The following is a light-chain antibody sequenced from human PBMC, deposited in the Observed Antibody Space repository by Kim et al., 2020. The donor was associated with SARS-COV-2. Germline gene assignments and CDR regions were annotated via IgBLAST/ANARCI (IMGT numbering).Light chain of an antibody. Sequence: QLVLTQSPSASASLGASVKLTCTLSSGHSSYAIAWHQQQPEKGPRYLMKLNSDGSHNKGDGIPDRFSGSSSGAERYLTISSLQSEDEADYYCQTWDTGIAVFGGGTQLTVL. J-gene: IGLJ2*01. CDR3: QTWDTGIAV. CDR1: SGHSSYA. V-gene: IGLV4-69*01. CDR2: LNSDGSH.